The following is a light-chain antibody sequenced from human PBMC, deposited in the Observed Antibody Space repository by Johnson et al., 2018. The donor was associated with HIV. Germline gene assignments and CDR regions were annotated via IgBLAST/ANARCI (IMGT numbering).Light chain of an antibody. CDR1: SSNIGNNY. V-gene: IGLV1-51*02. J-gene: IGLJ1*01. Sequence: QSVLTQPPSVSAAPGQKVTISCSGSSSNIGNNYVSWYQQLPGTAPKLLIYENNKRPSGIPDRFSGSKSGTSATLGITGLQTGDEADYYCGTWGSSLSAGGVFGTWTKVPVL. CDR2: ENN. CDR3: GTWGSSLSAGGV.